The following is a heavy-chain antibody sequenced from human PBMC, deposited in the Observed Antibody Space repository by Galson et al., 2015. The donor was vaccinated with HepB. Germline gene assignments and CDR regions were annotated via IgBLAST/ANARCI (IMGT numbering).Heavy chain of an antibody. CDR2: ISAHNGNT. J-gene: IGHJ4*02. CDR3: ALFRMTTLYGSGRAEYFDY. Sequence: SVKVSCKASGYTFTSYGISWVRQAPGQGLEWMGWISAHNGNTNYAQKLQGRVTMTTDTSTSTAYMELRSLKASDTAMYYCALFRMTTLYGSGRAEYFDYWGQGTLVTVSS. V-gene: IGHV1-18*01. D-gene: IGHD3-10*01. CDR1: GYTFTSYG.